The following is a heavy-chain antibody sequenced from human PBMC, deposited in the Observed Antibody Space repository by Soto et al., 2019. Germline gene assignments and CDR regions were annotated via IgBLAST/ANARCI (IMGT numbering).Heavy chain of an antibody. J-gene: IGHJ4*02. CDR2: ISGSGGST. CDR1: GFTFSSYA. Sequence: GGSLRLSCAASGFTFSSYAMSWVRQAPGKGLEWVSAISGSGGSTYYADSVKGRFTISRGNSKNTLYLQMNSLRAEDTAVYYCAKVPLVVPAANFDYWGQGTLVTVSS. CDR3: AKVPLVVPAANFDY. D-gene: IGHD2-2*01. V-gene: IGHV3-23*01.